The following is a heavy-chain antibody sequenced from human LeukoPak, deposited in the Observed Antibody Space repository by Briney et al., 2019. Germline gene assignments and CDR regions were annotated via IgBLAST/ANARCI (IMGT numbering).Heavy chain of an antibody. CDR3: AKGHSSSWSFFDY. CDR2: ISYDGSNK. Sequence: GGSLRLSCAASGFTFSSYGMHWVRQAPGKGLEWVAVISYDGSNKYYADSVKGRFTISRDNSKNMLYLQMDSLRTEDTAVYYCAKGHSSSWSFFDYWGQGTLVTVSS. D-gene: IGHD6-13*01. CDR1: GFTFSSYG. V-gene: IGHV3-30*18. J-gene: IGHJ4*02.